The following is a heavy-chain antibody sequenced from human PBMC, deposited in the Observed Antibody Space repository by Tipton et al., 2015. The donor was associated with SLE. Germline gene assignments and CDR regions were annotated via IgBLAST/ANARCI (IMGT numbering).Heavy chain of an antibody. J-gene: IGHJ4*02. CDR1: GYTFTGYY. CDR3: ARRAVAGYFDS. V-gene: IGHV1-8*02. D-gene: IGHD6-19*01. CDR2: VNPNSGNT. Sequence: QLVQSGAEVKKPGASVKVSCKASGYTFTGYYLHWVRQATGQGLEWMGWVNPNSGNTAYAQKFQGRVTMTRDTSISTAYMELSSLTSEDTAVYYCARRAVAGYFDSWGQGTLVTVSS.